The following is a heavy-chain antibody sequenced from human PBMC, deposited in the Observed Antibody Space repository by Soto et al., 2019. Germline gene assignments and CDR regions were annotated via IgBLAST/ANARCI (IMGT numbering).Heavy chain of an antibody. CDR1: GGSFSGYY. CDR2: INHSGST. CDR3: ARVLAGYCSSTSCLGDYYYYMDV. J-gene: IGHJ6*03. D-gene: IGHD2-2*01. V-gene: IGHV4-34*01. Sequence: SETLSLTCAVYGGSFSGYYWSWIRQPPGKGLEWIGEINHSGSTNYNPSLKSRVTISVDTSKNQFSLKLSSVTAADTAVYYCARVLAGYCSSTSCLGDYYYYMDVWGKGTTVTVSS.